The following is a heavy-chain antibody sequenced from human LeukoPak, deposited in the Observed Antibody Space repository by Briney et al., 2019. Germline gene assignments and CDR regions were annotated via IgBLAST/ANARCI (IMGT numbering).Heavy chain of an antibody. CDR3: ARDRTPLNKDAFDI. CDR2: ISSSATTM. CDR1: GFTFSDYY. J-gene: IGHJ3*02. Sequence: GGSLRLSCAACGFTFSDYYMSWIRQAPGKGLEWVSCISSSATTMSYADSMKGRFTISRDNAKNSLYLQMNSLRAEDTAVYYCARDRTPLNKDAFDIWGQGTMVTVSS. V-gene: IGHV3-11*04. D-gene: IGHD1-14*01.